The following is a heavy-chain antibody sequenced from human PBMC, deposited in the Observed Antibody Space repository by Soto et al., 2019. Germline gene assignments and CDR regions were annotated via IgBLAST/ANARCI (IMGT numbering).Heavy chain of an antibody. D-gene: IGHD1-7*01. V-gene: IGHV3-23*01. CDR3: AKDKLGTTWFDL. J-gene: IGHJ5*02. Sequence: GGSLRLSCAASGFTFSSYDMSWVRQAPGKGLEWVSAISGSGGSTYYTDSVKGRFTISRDNSKNTLYLQMNSLRAEDTAVYYCAKDKLGTTWFDLWGQGTLVTVSS. CDR1: GFTFSSYD. CDR2: ISGSGGST.